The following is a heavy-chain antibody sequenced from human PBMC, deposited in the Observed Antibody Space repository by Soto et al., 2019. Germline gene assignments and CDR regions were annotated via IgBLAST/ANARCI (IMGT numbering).Heavy chain of an antibody. CDR1: GGSISSYY. Sequence: SETLSLTCTVSGGSISSYYWSWIRQPPGKGLEWIGYIYYSGSTNYNPSLKSRVTISVDTSKNQFSLKLSSVTAADTAVYYCARGRGVAATPMDYYYYMDVWGKGTTVTVSS. V-gene: IGHV4-59*08. CDR2: IYYSGST. D-gene: IGHD2-15*01. J-gene: IGHJ6*03. CDR3: ARGRGVAATPMDYYYYMDV.